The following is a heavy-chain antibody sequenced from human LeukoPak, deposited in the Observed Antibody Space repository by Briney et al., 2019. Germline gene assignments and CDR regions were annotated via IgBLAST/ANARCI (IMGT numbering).Heavy chain of an antibody. D-gene: IGHD4-17*01. CDR3: AKLQSDGLRTYYGMDV. CDR1: GFTFSNYA. V-gene: IGHV3-23*01. CDR2: TTGSGSTT. J-gene: IGHJ6*02. Sequence: GGSLRLSCAASGFTFSNYAMTWVRQAPGRGLEWVSATTGSGSTTYYADSVMGWFTISRDNSKNTLYLQMNSLRAEDTAVYYCAKLQSDGLRTYYGMDVWGQGTTVTVSS.